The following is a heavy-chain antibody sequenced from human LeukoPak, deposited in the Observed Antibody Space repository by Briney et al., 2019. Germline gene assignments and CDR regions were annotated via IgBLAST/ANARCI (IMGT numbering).Heavy chain of an antibody. CDR3: ARESSGHLNAFDI. CDR2: IYYTGTT. CDR1: GGSISNYY. V-gene: IGHV4-59*01. Sequence: NSSETLSLTCTVSGGSISNYYWSWIRQPPGKGLERIGYIYYTGTTNYNPSLKGRVTISLDTSKNQFSLKLTSVSAADTAVYYCARESSGHLNAFDIWGQGTMVTVSS. D-gene: IGHD6-19*01. J-gene: IGHJ3*02.